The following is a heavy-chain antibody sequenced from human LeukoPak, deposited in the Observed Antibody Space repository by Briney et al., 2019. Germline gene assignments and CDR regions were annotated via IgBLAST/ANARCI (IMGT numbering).Heavy chain of an antibody. V-gene: IGHV3-23*01. Sequence: GGSLRLSCAASGFTFSSYAMSWVRQAPGKGLEWVSSISGSGDSTYYADSVKGRFTISRDNSKNTLYLQMNSLRAEDTAVYYCVREGRGPRYFDYWGQGTLVTVSS. D-gene: IGHD3-10*01. CDR3: VREGRGPRYFDY. J-gene: IGHJ4*02. CDR2: ISGSGDST. CDR1: GFTFSSYA.